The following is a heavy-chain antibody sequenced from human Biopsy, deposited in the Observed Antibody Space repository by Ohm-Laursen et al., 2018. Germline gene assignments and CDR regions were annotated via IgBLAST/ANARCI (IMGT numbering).Heavy chain of an antibody. D-gene: IGHD4-17*01. V-gene: IGHV3-9*01. Sequence: SLRLSCAASGFTFDDYAMHWVRHVPGKGLEWVSGISWNSDDIGYADSVKGRFTISRDNAGNALHLQMNSLRTEDTALYYCAKDLGLNYSDRFLFYYGMDVWGRGTTVTVSS. CDR1: GFTFDDYA. CDR3: AKDLGLNYSDRFLFYYGMDV. CDR2: ISWNSDDI. J-gene: IGHJ6*02.